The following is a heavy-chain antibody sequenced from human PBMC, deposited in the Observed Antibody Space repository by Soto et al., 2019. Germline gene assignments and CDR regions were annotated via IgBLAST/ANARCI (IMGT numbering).Heavy chain of an antibody. Sequence: ASVKVSCKASGYTFTSYGISWVRQAPGQGLEWMGWISAYNGNTNYAQKLQGRVTMTTDTSTSTAYMDLSSLRSEDTAVYYCARGIATGQLDPWGQGTLVTVSS. V-gene: IGHV1-18*01. D-gene: IGHD2-15*01. CDR3: ARGIATGQLDP. CDR1: GYTFTSYG. CDR2: ISAYNGNT. J-gene: IGHJ5*02.